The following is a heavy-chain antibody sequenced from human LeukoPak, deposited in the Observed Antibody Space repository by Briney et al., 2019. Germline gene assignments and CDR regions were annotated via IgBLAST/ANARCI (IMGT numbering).Heavy chain of an antibody. Sequence: SETLSLTCTVSGDSFNNYYWHWIRQPPGKSLDWIGYIYFTGSTNYNPSLESQVTMSVDTSKNQFSLYLSSVTAADTAIYYCARSIVGYDWNFDQWGQGILVTVSS. CDR1: GDSFNNYY. J-gene: IGHJ4*02. V-gene: IGHV4-4*08. CDR2: IYFTGST. D-gene: IGHD1-26*01. CDR3: ARSIVGYDWNFDQ.